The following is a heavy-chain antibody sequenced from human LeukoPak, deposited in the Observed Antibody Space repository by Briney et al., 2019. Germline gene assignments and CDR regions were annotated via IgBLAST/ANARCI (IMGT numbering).Heavy chain of an antibody. V-gene: IGHV3-11*06. Sequence: GGSLRLSCAASGFTFSDYYMSWIRQAPGKGLEWVSYISSSSSYTNYADSVKGRFTISRDNAKNSLYLQTNSPRAEDTAVYYCAREVGRRIAAAFFDYWGQGTLVTVSS. CDR2: ISSSSSYT. CDR3: AREVGRRIAAAFFDY. CDR1: GFTFSDYY. D-gene: IGHD6-13*01. J-gene: IGHJ4*02.